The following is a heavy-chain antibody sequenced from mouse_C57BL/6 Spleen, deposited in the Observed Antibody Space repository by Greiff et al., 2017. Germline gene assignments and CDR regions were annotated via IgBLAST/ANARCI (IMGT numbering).Heavy chain of an antibody. CDR2: INPNNGGT. Sequence: EVQLQQSGPELVKPGASVKISCKASGYTFTDYYMNWVKQSHGKSLEWIGDINPNNGGTSYNQKFKGKATLTVDKSSSTAYMELRSLTSEDSAVYYCARYDYGLGYWGQGTTLTVSS. CDR3: ARYDYGLGY. CDR1: GYTFTDYY. V-gene: IGHV1-26*01. D-gene: IGHD1-1*01. J-gene: IGHJ2*01.